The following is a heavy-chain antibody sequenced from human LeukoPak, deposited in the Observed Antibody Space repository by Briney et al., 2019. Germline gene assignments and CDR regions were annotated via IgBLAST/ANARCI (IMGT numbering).Heavy chain of an antibody. J-gene: IGHJ5*01. CDR3: AKGGEDNVVVPGSLPDP. CDR1: GFSFSNYA. Sequence: GGSLRLSCAASGFSFSNYAMHWVRQAPGKGLEYVSGVSTNGGSTFYANSVKGRFIISRDNSNNTLYLQMNSLRAEDTAVYYCAKGGEDNVVVPGSLPDPWGQGTL. V-gene: IGHV3-64*01. D-gene: IGHD2-2*01. CDR2: VSTNGGST.